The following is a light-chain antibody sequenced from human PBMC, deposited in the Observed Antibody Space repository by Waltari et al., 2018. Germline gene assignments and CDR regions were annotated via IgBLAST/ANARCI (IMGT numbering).Light chain of an antibody. CDR3: QQSYDTPRT. V-gene: IGKV1-39*01. J-gene: IGKJ1*01. CDR2: AAS. Sequence: DFQMTQSPSSLSASVGDRVTIPCRASQYISTYLNWYQQKPGKGPKLLINAASTLQSGVPSRFSGSGSETDFTFTISSLQLEEFATYYCQQSYDTPRTFGQGTKVEVK. CDR1: QYISTY.